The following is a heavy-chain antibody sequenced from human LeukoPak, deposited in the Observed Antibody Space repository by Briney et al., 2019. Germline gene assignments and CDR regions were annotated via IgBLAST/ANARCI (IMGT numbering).Heavy chain of an antibody. D-gene: IGHD5-18*01. J-gene: IGHJ4*02. V-gene: IGHV3-15*01. CDR2: IKSKIPGGTT. CDR1: GFTFSKAW. Sequence: GGSLRLSCAASGFTFSKAWMSWVRQAPGKGLEWVGRIKSKIPGGTTDYAAPAKGRFTISGDDSKNTLYLQMDSLKTEDTAVYYCAAEDIYSYGFKWGRGTLVTVSS. CDR3: AAEDIYSYGFK.